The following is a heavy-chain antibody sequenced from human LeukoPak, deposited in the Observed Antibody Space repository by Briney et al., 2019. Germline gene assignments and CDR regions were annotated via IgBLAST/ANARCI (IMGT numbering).Heavy chain of an antibody. CDR1: GNSISSYY. V-gene: IGHV4-59*13. Sequence: PSETLSLTCTVSGNSISSYYWSWIRQPPGKGLEWIGYIYYSESTYYNPSLKSRVTTSVDTSMNQFSLKLTSVTAADTAVYYCARGLLKGQLHLGYSYYMDVWGKGTTVTVSS. CDR3: ARGLLKGQLHLGYSYYMDV. J-gene: IGHJ6*03. D-gene: IGHD2-2*01. CDR2: IYYSEST.